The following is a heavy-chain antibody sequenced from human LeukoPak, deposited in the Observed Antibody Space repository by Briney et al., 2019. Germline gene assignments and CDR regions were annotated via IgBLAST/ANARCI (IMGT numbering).Heavy chain of an antibody. D-gene: IGHD2-2*01. CDR3: ARAIRYQLLSDY. V-gene: IGHV1-8*03. J-gene: IGHJ4*02. CDR2: MNPNSANT. Sequence: ASVKVSCKTSGYTFSTYDINWLRQAAGQVLEWMGWMNPNSANTGFAQKFQGRAAITRDTSTATAYLELSSLTSEDTAVYYCARAIRYQLLSDYWGQGTLVTVSS. CDR1: GYTFSTYD.